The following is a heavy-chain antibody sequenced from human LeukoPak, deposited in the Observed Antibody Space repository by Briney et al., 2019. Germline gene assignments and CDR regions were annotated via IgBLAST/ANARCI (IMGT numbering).Heavy chain of an antibody. CDR2: VYGGGTT. J-gene: IGHJ4*02. D-gene: IGHD3-10*01. CDR3: ARDHYGSGSYVHDY. V-gene: IGHV3-53*05. Sequence: GGSLRLSCAVSGFTVSSNYMSWVRQAPGKGLEWVSVVYGGGTTYYADSMKGRFTVSRDNSKNTLYLQMSSLSPEDTAIYYCARDHYGSGSYVHDYWGQGTLVTVSS. CDR1: GFTVSSNY.